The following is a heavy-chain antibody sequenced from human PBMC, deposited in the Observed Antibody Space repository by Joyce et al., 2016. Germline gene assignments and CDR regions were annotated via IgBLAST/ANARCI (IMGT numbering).Heavy chain of an antibody. V-gene: IGHV1-69*01. J-gene: IGHJ4*02. D-gene: IGHD3-10*01. CDR2: IIPPFGAP. CDR3: ARDQVRGSIDSAFEY. CDR1: GGNFRSYA. Sequence: QVHLVQSGAEVTRPGSSVKLSCKTSGGNFRSYALNWVRQAPGQGLEWMGGIIPPFGAPSDAQKFPGRITLTADDSTTTVYMQLGSLTSADTAVYYCARDQVRGSIDSAFEYWGQGALVTVSS.